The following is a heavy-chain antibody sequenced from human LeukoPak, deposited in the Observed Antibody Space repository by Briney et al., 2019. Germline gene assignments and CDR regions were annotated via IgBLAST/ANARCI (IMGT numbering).Heavy chain of an antibody. V-gene: IGHV1-8*03. CDR1: GGTFSSYA. CDR3: ARAATTVTTDLVYYYYMDV. J-gene: IGHJ6*03. Sequence: ASVKVSCKASGGTFSSYAISWVRQAPGQGLEWMGWINPNSGGTNYAQKFQGRVTITRNTSISTAYMELSSLRSEDTAVYYCARAATTVTTDLVYYYYMDVWGKGTTVTVSS. CDR2: INPNSGGT. D-gene: IGHD4-11*01.